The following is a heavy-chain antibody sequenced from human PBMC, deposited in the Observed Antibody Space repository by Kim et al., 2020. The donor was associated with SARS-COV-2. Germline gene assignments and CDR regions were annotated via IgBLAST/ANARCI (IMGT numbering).Heavy chain of an antibody. CDR3: AKLGYGDASYYFDY. Sequence: GGSLRLSCAASGFTFDDYAMHWVRQAPGKGLEWVSGISWNSGSIGYADSVKGRFTISRDNAKNSLYLQMNSLRAEDTALYYCAKLGYGDASYYFDYWGQG. D-gene: IGHD4-17*01. CDR2: ISWNSGSI. J-gene: IGHJ4*02. V-gene: IGHV3-9*01. CDR1: GFTFDDYA.